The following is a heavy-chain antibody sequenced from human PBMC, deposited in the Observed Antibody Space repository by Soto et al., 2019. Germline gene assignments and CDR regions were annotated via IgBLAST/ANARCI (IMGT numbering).Heavy chain of an antibody. CDR1: GGTFSSYA. J-gene: IGHJ4*02. Sequence: QVQLVQSGAEVQKPGSSVKVSCKASGGTFSSYAISWVRQAPGQGLEWMGGIIPIFGTANYAQKFQGRVTITADESTSTAYMELSSLRSEDTAVYYCAKEGDYYDSSGHGYYFDYWGQGTLVTVSS. CDR2: IIPIFGTA. D-gene: IGHD3-22*01. CDR3: AKEGDYYDSSGHGYYFDY. V-gene: IGHV1-69*01.